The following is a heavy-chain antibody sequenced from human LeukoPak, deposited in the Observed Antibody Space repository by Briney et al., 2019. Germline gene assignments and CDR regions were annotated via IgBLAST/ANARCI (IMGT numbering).Heavy chain of an antibody. CDR3: AIAYCGGDCYSFYYYGLDV. D-gene: IGHD2-21*02. CDR2: INPNSGGT. Sequence: ASVKVSCEASGYPFVGYYMHWVRQAPGQGLEWMGWINPNSGGTNYAQNFQGRVTMTKDTSISTAYMEVGRLRSDDTAVYYCAIAYCGGDCYSFYYYGLDVWGQGTTVTVSS. J-gene: IGHJ6*02. CDR1: GYPFVGYY. V-gene: IGHV1-2*02.